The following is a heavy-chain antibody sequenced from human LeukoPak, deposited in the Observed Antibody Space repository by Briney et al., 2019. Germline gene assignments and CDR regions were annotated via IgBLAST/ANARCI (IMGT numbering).Heavy chain of an antibody. CDR1: GGSISSSSYY. CDR2: IYYSGST. CDR3: ARPMERYSSGWYWYFDL. D-gene: IGHD6-19*01. V-gene: IGHV4-39*01. J-gene: IGHJ2*01. Sequence: SETLSLTCSVSGGSISSSSYYWGWIRQPPGKGLEWIGSIYYSGSTYYNPSLKSRVTISVDTSKNQFSLKLSSVTAADTAVYYCARPMERYSSGWYWYFDLWGRGTLVTVSS.